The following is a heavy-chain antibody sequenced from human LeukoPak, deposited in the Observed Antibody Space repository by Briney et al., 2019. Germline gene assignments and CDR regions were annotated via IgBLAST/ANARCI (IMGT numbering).Heavy chain of an antibody. CDR2: ISSSSSYI. J-gene: IGHJ6*03. Sequence: GGSLRLSCAASGFTFSSYSMNWVRQAPGKGLEWVSSISSSSSYIYYVDSVKGRFTISRDNAKNSLYLQMNSLRAEDTAVYYCARPSSIVVPAASSYYMDVWGKGTTVTVSS. CDR3: ARPSSIVVPAASSYYMDV. CDR1: GFTFSSYS. D-gene: IGHD2-2*01. V-gene: IGHV3-21*01.